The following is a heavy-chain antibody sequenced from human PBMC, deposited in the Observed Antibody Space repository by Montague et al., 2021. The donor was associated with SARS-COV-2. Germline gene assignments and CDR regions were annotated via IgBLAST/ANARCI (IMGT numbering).Heavy chain of an antibody. Sequence: SETLFLTCTVSGDSISSFYWNWIRQPAGKGLEWIGRIYASGGTNYNPSLKSRVTMSVDTSKNQFSLKLNSVTAADTAVYYCGRGVVAATPVADYWGRGTLVTVSS. D-gene: IGHD2-15*01. J-gene: IGHJ4*02. CDR2: IYASGGT. V-gene: IGHV4-4*07. CDR3: GRGVVAATPVADY. CDR1: GDSISSFY.